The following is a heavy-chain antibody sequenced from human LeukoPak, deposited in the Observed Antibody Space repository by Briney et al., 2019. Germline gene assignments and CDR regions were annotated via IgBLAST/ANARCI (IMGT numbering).Heavy chain of an antibody. Sequence: SETLSLTCTVSGGSISSYYWSWIRQPAGKGLEWIGRIYTSGSTNYNPSLKSRVTMSVDTSKNQFSLKLSSVTAADTAVYYCARERSYIGMAIRGEVNYFDYWGQGTLVTVSS. CDR1: GGSISSYY. D-gene: IGHD5-24*01. CDR2: IYTSGST. CDR3: ARERSYIGMAIRGEVNYFDY. V-gene: IGHV4-4*07. J-gene: IGHJ4*02.